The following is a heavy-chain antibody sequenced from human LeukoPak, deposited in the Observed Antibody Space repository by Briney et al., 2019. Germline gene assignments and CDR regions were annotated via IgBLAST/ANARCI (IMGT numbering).Heavy chain of an antibody. Sequence: GGSLRLSCAASGFTFTNYAMSWVRQAPGKGLEWVSSISSSSSYIYYADSVKGRFTISRDNAKNSLYLQMNSLRAEDTAVYYCARDCSSTSCYPYYYYMDVWGKGTTVTVSS. CDR2: ISSSSSYI. J-gene: IGHJ6*03. V-gene: IGHV3-21*01. CDR1: GFTFTNYA. CDR3: ARDCSSTSCYPYYYYMDV. D-gene: IGHD2-2*01.